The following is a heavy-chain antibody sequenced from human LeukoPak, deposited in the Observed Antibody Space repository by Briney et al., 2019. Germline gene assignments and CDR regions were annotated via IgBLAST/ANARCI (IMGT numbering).Heavy chain of an antibody. V-gene: IGHV3-23*01. Sequence: GGSLRLSCAASGFTFSSYGMSWVRQAPGRGLEWVSTINGGPDDNTYYADSVKGRFTISRDNSRNTLYLEMNSLRAEDTAIYFCAKDFAISLRFGEDYYGMDVWGQGTTVTVSS. CDR1: GFTFSSYG. J-gene: IGHJ6*02. D-gene: IGHD3-10*01. CDR2: INGGPDDNT. CDR3: AKDFAISLRFGEDYYGMDV.